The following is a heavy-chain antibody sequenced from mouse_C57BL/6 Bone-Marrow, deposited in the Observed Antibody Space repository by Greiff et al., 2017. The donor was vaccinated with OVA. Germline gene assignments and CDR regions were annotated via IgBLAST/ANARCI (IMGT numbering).Heavy chain of an antibody. J-gene: IGHJ2*01. Sequence: EVKVEESGGGLVQPGESLKLSCESNEYEFPSHDMSWVRKTPEKRLELVAAINSDGGSTYYPDTMERRFIISRDNTKKTLYLQMSSLRSEDTALYYCARRGMGLPSFDYWGQGTTLTVSS. CDR2: INSDGGST. CDR1: EYEFPSHD. D-gene: IGHD2-2*01. CDR3: ARRGMGLPSFDY. V-gene: IGHV5-2*03.